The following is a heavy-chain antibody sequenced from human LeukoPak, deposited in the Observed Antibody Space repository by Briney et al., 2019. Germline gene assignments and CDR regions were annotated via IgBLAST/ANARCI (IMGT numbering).Heavy chain of an antibody. Sequence: APVKVSCKASGYTFTGYYTHWVRQAPGQGLEWMGWINPNSGGTNYAQKFQGRVTMTRDTSISTAYMELSRLRSDDTAVYYCARGNSGSYPFFDYWGQGTLVTVSS. CDR3: ARGNSGSYPFFDY. CDR2: INPNSGGT. V-gene: IGHV1-2*02. CDR1: GYTFTGYY. J-gene: IGHJ4*02. D-gene: IGHD1-26*01.